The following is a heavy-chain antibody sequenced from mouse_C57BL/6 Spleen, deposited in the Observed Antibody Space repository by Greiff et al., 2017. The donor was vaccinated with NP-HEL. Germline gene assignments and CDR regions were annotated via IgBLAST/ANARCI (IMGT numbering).Heavy chain of an antibody. V-gene: IGHV1-84*01. J-gene: IGHJ1*03. CDR1: GYTFTDYY. Sequence: VQLQQSGPELVKPGASVKISCKASGYTFTDYYINWVKQRPGQGLEWIGWIYPGSGNTKYNEKFKGKATLTVDTSSSTAYMQLSSLTSEDSAVYFCARNSDYYGSSYDWYFDVWGTGTTVTVSS. CDR2: IYPGSGNT. CDR3: ARNSDYYGSSYDWYFDV. D-gene: IGHD1-1*01.